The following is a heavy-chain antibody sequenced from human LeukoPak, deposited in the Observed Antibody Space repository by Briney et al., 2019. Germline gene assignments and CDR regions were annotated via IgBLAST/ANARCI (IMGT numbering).Heavy chain of an antibody. D-gene: IGHD2-15*01. CDR2: MNPNSGNT. CDR1: GYTFNSYD. CDR3: ARERGYCSGGSCYRPRRFDP. J-gene: IGHJ5*02. V-gene: IGHV1-8*01. Sequence: ASVKVSCKASGYTFNSYDINWVRQATGQGLEWMGWMNPNSGNTGYPQKFQGRVTMTRNTSISTAYMELSSLRSEDTAVYYCARERGYCSGGSCYRPRRFDPWGQGTLVTVSS.